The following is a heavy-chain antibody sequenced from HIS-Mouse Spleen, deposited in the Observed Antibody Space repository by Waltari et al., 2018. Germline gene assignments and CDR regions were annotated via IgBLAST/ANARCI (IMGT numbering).Heavy chain of an antibody. J-gene: IGHJ4*02. V-gene: IGHV2-70*15. CDR2: IDWDDDK. Sequence: QATSRESGPALVKPTQTLPLTCTFSGFYSSTSGMVASWCRQPPGKALEWLARIDWDDDKYYSTSLKTRLTISKDTSKNQVVLTMTNMDPVDTATYYCARIAEGYSSGWYAFDYWGQGTLVTVSS. D-gene: IGHD6-19*01. CDR1: GFYSSTSGMV. CDR3: ARIAEGYSSGWYAFDY.